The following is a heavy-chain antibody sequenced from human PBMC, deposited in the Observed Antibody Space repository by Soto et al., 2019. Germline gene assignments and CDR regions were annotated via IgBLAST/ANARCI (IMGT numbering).Heavy chain of an antibody. J-gene: IGHJ4*02. Sequence: GGSLRLSCAASGFTFSDYAMGWVRRAPGKGLEWVANVKQDGSEEYYVDSVKGRFTISRDNAKNSLYLQMNSLRAEDTAVYYCAALDTAMVKTAGYWGQGTLVTVSS. CDR1: GFTFSDYA. D-gene: IGHD5-18*01. CDR3: AALDTAMVKTAGY. V-gene: IGHV3-7*01. CDR2: VKQDGSEE.